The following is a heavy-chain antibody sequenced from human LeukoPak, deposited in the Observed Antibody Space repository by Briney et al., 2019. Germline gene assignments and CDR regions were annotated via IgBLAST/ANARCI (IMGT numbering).Heavy chain of an antibody. D-gene: IGHD6-19*01. J-gene: IGHJ4*02. CDR2: ISAYNGNT. V-gene: IGHV1-18*01. CDR1: GYTFTSYG. CDR3: AKGPRQWLTPLYFDY. Sequence: ASVKVSCKASGYTFTSYGISWVRQAPGQGLEWMGWISAYNGNTNYAQKLQGRVTMTTDTSTSTAYMELRSLRSDDTAVYYCAKGPRQWLTPLYFDYWGQGTLVTVSS.